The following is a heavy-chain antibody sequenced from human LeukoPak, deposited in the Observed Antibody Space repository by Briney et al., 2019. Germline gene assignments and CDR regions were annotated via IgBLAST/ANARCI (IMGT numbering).Heavy chain of an antibody. J-gene: IGHJ4*02. V-gene: IGHV3-7*03. CDR2: IKQDVSEK. D-gene: IGHD3-10*01. CDR3: AKDSDYYGSGSLPK. Sequence: GGSLRLSCAASGFTFMTYWMSWVRQAPGKGLEWVANIKQDVSEKYYVDSVKGRFTISRDNAKNSLYLQMNSLRAEDTALYYCAKDSDYYGSGSLPKWGQGTLVTASS. CDR1: GFTFMTYW.